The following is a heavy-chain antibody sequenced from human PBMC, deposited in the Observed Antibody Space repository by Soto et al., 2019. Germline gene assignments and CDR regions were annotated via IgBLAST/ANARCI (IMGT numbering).Heavy chain of an antibody. CDR2: IYTSGST. CDR1: GGSISSSSYY. D-gene: IGHD6-19*01. V-gene: IGHV4-39*07. J-gene: IGHJ5*02. CDR3: ARAIAVARSNWFDP. Sequence: PSETLSLTCTVSGGSISSSSYYWGWIRQPPGKGLEWIGRIYTSGSTNYNPSLKSRVTMSVDTSKNQFSLKLSSVTAADTAVYYCARAIAVARSNWFDPWGQGTLVTVSS.